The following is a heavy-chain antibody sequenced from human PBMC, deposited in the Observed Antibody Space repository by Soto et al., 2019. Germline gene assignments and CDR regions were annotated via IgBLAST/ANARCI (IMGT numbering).Heavy chain of an antibody. D-gene: IGHD1-7*01. V-gene: IGHV4-4*02. J-gene: IGHJ4*02. Sequence: SETLSLTCAVSGGSFTSNNWWTWVRQPPGQGLEWIGEIYRTGSTNYNPSCKSRFTISLDKSENQFSLKVTSLTAADTAVYYCASRDPGTSVDYWGQGTLVTVSS. CDR1: GGSFTSNNW. CDR2: IYRTGST. CDR3: ASRDPGTSVDY.